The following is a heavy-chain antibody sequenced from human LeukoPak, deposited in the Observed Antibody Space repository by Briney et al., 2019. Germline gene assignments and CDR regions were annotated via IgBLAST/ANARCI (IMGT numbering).Heavy chain of an antibody. D-gene: IGHD3-10*01. Sequence: SQTLSLTCTVSGCSISSGGYYWSWIRQHPGKGLEWIGYIYYSGSTYYNPSLKSRVTISVDTSKNQFPLKLSSVTAADTAVYYCAREIKGNTMVRGAVYGMDVWGKGTTVTVSS. CDR2: IYYSGST. J-gene: IGHJ6*04. V-gene: IGHV4-31*03. CDR1: GCSISSGGYY. CDR3: AREIKGNTMVRGAVYGMDV.